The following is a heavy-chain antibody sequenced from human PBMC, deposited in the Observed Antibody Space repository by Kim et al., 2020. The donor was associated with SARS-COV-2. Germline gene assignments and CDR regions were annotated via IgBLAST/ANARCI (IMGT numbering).Heavy chain of an antibody. Sequence: GGSLRLSCAASGFTFSSYWMSWVRQAPGKGLEWVANIKQDGSEKYYVDSVKGRFTISRDNAKNSLYLQMNSLRAEDTAVYYCARVSELGVYCGGDCLSVPDFDYWGQGTLVTVSS. D-gene: IGHD2-21*02. CDR2: IKQDGSEK. CDR1: GFTFSSYW. V-gene: IGHV3-7*01. CDR3: ARVSELGVYCGGDCLSVPDFDY. J-gene: IGHJ4*02.